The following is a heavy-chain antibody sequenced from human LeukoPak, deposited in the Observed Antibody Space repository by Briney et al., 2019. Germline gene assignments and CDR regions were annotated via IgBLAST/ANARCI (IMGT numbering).Heavy chain of an antibody. Sequence: SETLSLTCSISGGSISNKYWSWIRQPPGKGLEWIGYIYYTGSTSYNPSLKSRVTISLDKSKNQFSLKLTSVTAADTAVYYCAGTYDFWSENWFDPWGQGTLVTVSS. CDR1: GGSISNKY. V-gene: IGHV4-59*08. D-gene: IGHD3-3*01. CDR3: AGTYDFWSENWFDP. J-gene: IGHJ5*02. CDR2: IYYTGST.